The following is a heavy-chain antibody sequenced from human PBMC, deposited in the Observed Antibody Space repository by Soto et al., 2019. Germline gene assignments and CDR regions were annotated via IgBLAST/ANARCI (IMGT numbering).Heavy chain of an antibody. D-gene: IGHD4-17*01. CDR2: IIPILGIA. CDR3: ARDSEYGDYGGWFDP. J-gene: IGHJ5*02. CDR1: GGTFSSYT. V-gene: IGHV1-69*04. Sequence: ASVKVSCKASGGTFSSYTISWVRQAPGQGLEWMGRIIPILGIANYAQKFQGRVTITADKSTSTAYMELSSLRSEDTAVYYCARDSEYGDYGGWFDPWGQGTLVTVSS.